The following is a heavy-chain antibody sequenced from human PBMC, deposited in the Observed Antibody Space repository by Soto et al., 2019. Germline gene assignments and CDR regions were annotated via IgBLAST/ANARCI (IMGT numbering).Heavy chain of an antibody. CDR3: ARHTRPNYDILTGYSYNWFDP. V-gene: IGHV3-21*01. CDR1: GFTFSSYS. D-gene: IGHD3-9*01. Sequence: PGGSLRLSCAASGFTFSSYSMNWVRQAPGKGLEWVSSISSSSSYIYYADSVKGRFTISRDNAKNSLYLQMNSLRAEDTAVYYCARHTRPNYDILTGYSYNWFDPWGQGTLVTVSS. CDR2: ISSSSSYI. J-gene: IGHJ5*02.